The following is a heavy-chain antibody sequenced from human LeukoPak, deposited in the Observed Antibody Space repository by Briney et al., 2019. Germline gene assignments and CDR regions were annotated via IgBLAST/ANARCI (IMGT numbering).Heavy chain of an antibody. CDR3: ARDYSNYEGGFDP. D-gene: IGHD4-11*01. V-gene: IGHV1-2*02. CDR1: GYTFTGYY. J-gene: IGHJ5*02. Sequence: ASVKVSCKASGYTFTGYYMHWVRQAPGQGLEWMGWINPNSGGRNYAQKFQGRVTMTRVTSISTAYMELSRLRSDDTAVYCCARDYSNYEGGFDPWGQGTLVTVSS. CDR2: INPNSGGR.